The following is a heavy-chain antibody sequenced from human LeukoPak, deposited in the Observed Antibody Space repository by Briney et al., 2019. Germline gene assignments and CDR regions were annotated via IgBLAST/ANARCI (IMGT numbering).Heavy chain of an antibody. V-gene: IGHV3-73*01. CDR3: LYDSSGYYYEDY. CDR2: IRSKANSYAT. Sequence: GGSLRLSCADSGFTFSGSAMHWVRQASGKGLEWVGRIRSKANSYATAYAASVKGRFTISRDDSKNTAYLQMNILKTEDTAVYYCLYDSSGYYYEDYWGQGTLVAVSS. D-gene: IGHD3-22*01. CDR1: GFTFSGSA. J-gene: IGHJ4*02.